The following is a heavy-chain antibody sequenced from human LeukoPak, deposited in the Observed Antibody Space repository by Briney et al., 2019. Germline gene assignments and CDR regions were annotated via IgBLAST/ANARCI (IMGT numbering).Heavy chain of an antibody. J-gene: IGHJ4*02. V-gene: IGHV1-2*02. Sequence: ASVKVSCKASGYTFTGYYMHWVRQAPGQGLEWMGWINPNSGGTNYAQKFQGRVTMTRDTSISTAYMELSRLRSDDTAVYYCATYEVAGTSPRQTNFDYWGQGTLVTVSS. CDR3: ATYEVAGTSPRQTNFDY. CDR1: GYTFTGYY. CDR2: INPNSGGT. D-gene: IGHD6-19*01.